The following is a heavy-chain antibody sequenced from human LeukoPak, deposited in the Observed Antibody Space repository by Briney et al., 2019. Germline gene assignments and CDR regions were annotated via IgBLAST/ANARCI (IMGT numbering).Heavy chain of an antibody. J-gene: IGHJ4*02. CDR2: IIPILGIA. Sequence: SVGVSCKASGGTFSSYAISWVRQAPGQGLEWMGRIIPILGIANYAQKFQGRVTITADKSTSTAYMELSSLRSEDTAVYYCARDECSGGSCYYGYYFDYWGQGTLVTVSS. V-gene: IGHV1-69*04. CDR3: ARDECSGGSCYYGYYFDY. CDR1: GGTFSSYA. D-gene: IGHD2-15*01.